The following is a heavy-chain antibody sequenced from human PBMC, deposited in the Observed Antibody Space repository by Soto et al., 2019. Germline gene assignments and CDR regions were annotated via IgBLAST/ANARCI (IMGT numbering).Heavy chain of an antibody. CDR1: GFTVSSNY. V-gene: IGHV3-53*01. Sequence: EVQLVESGGGLIQPGGSLRLSCAASGFTVSSNYMSWVRQAPGKGLEWVPVIYSGGSTNYADSVKGRFTISRDNSKNKLYLQMNRLRAEDTAVYYCARVRVVGAAYFDYWGQGTLVTVSS. J-gene: IGHJ4*02. D-gene: IGHD1-26*01. CDR3: ARVRVVGAAYFDY. CDR2: IYSGGST.